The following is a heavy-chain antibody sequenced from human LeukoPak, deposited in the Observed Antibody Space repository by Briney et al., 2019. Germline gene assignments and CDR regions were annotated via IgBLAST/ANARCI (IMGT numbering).Heavy chain of an antibody. Sequence: GGALRLPCAASGCTFSSYWMIWVRHAPAEALEGVANTKQNGSEKYYVDSVKGRFTISRDNAKNLLYLQMNSLRAEDTAVYFCARARLGFTRGIGTNYFDYWGQGTLVTVSS. CDR2: TKQNGSEK. D-gene: IGHD2-15*01. V-gene: IGHV3-7*01. CDR3: ARARLGFTRGIGTNYFDY. CDR1: GCTFSSYW. J-gene: IGHJ4*02.